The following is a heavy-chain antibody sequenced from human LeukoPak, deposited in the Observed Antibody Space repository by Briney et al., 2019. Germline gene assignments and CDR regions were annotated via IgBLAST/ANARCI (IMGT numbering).Heavy chain of an antibody. Sequence: ASVKVSCRASGYTLTSYGISWVRQAPGQGLEWMGWISAYNGNTNYAQKLQGRVTMTTDTSTSTAYMELRSLRSDDTAVYYCARATVVTPTRGYFDYWGQGTLVTVSS. CDR1: GYTLTSYG. CDR3: ARATVVTPTRGYFDY. D-gene: IGHD4-23*01. CDR2: ISAYNGNT. J-gene: IGHJ4*02. V-gene: IGHV1-18*01.